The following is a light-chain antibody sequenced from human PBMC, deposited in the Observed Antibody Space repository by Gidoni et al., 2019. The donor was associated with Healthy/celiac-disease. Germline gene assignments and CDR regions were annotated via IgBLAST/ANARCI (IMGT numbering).Light chain of an antibody. CDR2: AAS. CDR3: QQSYSTPPT. Sequence: DIQMTQSPSSLSASGGDSVTITCRASQSISSYINWYQQKPGKAPKLLIYAASSLQSGVPSRFSGSGAGTDFTLTISSLQPEDFATYYCQQSYSTPPTFGQGTKVEIK. CDR1: QSISSY. J-gene: IGKJ1*01. V-gene: IGKV1-39*01.